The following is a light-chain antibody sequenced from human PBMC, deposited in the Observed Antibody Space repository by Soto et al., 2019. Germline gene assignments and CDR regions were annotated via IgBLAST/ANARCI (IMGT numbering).Light chain of an antibody. CDR2: DNN. Sequence: QSVLTQPPSVSAAPGQKVTISCSGSSSKIGNNYVSWYQQLPGTAPKLLIYDNNKRPSGIPDRFSGSKSGTSATLGITGLQAGDKADYYCGTWDSSLSAVVFGGGTKVTVL. CDR1: SSKIGNNY. V-gene: IGLV1-51*01. CDR3: GTWDSSLSAVV. J-gene: IGLJ2*01.